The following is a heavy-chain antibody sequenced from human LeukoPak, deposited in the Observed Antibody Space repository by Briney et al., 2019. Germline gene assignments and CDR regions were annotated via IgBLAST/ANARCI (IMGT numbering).Heavy chain of an antibody. V-gene: IGHV4-61*08. J-gene: IGHJ4*02. Sequence: SETLSLTCAVSGGSISSGGYSWSWIRQPPGKGLEWIGHIFDPGRTKYSPSLKSRVTISINTSKNQFSLKLSSVTAADTAVYYCARDDGNKFDYWGQGTLVTVSS. CDR1: GGSISSGGYS. CDR3: ARDDGNKFDY. D-gene: IGHD1/OR15-1a*01. CDR2: IFDPGRT.